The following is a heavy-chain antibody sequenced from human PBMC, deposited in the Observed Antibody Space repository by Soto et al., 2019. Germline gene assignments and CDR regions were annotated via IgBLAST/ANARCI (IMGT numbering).Heavy chain of an antibody. J-gene: IGHJ1*01. CDR3: VKDESINWYSGHFRH. Sequence: AMDWVRQVPGKGLEWVSGINWNSGSIGYGDSVKGRFAISRDNAKNSLHLQMNSLSAEDTAFYYCVKDESINWYSGHFRHWGQGTLVTVSS. CDR2: INWNSGSI. V-gene: IGHV3-9*01. D-gene: IGHD6-13*01. CDR1: A.